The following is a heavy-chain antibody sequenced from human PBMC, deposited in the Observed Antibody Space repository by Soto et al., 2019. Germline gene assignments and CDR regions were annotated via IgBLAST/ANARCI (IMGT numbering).Heavy chain of an antibody. V-gene: IGHV3-48*01. CDR2: ISDSGSTM. D-gene: IGHD1-26*01. J-gene: IGHJ4*02. CDR3: APQGLGATGYLY. CDR1: GFTFSNYG. Sequence: EVQLVESGGGLIQPGGSLRLFCAAPGFTFSNYGMNWVRQAPGKGLEWVSYISDSGSTMYYQDSVKGRFTISRDNAKNSLFLQMNSLRAEDTAVYYCAPQGLGATGYLYWGQGTLVTVSS.